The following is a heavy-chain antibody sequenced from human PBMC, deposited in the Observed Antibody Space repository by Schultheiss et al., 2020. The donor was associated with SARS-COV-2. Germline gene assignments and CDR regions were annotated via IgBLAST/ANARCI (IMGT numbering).Heavy chain of an antibody. CDR1: GASISQGGYH. Sequence: SETLSLTCSVSGASISQGGYHWTWIRQSPGKGLEWIGYIYYTGSTYYNPSLKSRVTISVDTSENQFSLKLSSVTAADTAVYYCARGNVVVTHWYFDLWGRGTLVTVSS. J-gene: IGHJ2*01. V-gene: IGHV4-31*03. CDR3: ARGNVVVTHWYFDL. D-gene: IGHD2-21*02. CDR2: IYYTGST.